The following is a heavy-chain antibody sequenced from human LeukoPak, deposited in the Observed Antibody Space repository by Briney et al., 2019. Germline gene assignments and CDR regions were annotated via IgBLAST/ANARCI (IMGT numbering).Heavy chain of an antibody. CDR3: ARDSYYDILTGSFYGMDV. CDR1: GFTVGSNY. CDR2: IYSGGST. V-gene: IGHV3-53*01. J-gene: IGHJ6*02. D-gene: IGHD3-9*01. Sequence: GGSLRLSCAASGFTVGSNYMSWVRQAPGKGLEWVSVIYSGGSTYYADSVKGRFTISRDNSKNTLYLQMNSLRAEDTAVYYCARDSYYDILTGSFYGMDVWGQGTTVTVSS.